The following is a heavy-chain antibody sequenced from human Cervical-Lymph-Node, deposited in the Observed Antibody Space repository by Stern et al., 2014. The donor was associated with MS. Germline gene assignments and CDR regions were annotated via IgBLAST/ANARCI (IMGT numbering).Heavy chain of an antibody. J-gene: IGHJ4*02. Sequence: EVQLVQSGAEVRKPGESLTISCLASGYSFYSYWIGWVRQMPGKGLEWMGIIYPGDSDIRSIPSFQGQVTISADKSINPAYLQWSSLKASDTAMYYCARRGVTTRFDYWGQGTLVTVSS. CDR2: IYPGDSDI. CDR1: GYSFYSYW. D-gene: IGHD3-3*01. CDR3: ARRGVTTRFDY. V-gene: IGHV5-51*01.